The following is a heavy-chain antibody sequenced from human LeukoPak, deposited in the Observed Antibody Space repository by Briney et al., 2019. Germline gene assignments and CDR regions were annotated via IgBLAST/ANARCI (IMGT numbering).Heavy chain of an antibody. Sequence: SETLSLTCTVSGGSISSISYYWGWIRQPPGKGLEWIGSIYYSGSTYYNPSLKSRVTISVDKSKNQFSLKLSSVTAADTAVYYCARDPGGGPGVRVGSVWSQGTLVTVSS. CDR1: GGSISSISYY. CDR2: IYYSGST. CDR3: ARDPGGGPGVRVGSV. J-gene: IGHJ4*02. D-gene: IGHD1-26*01. V-gene: IGHV4-39*07.